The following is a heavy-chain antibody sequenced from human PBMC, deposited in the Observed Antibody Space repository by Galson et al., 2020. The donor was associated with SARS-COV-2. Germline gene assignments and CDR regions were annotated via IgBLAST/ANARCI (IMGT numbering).Heavy chain of an antibody. J-gene: IGHJ4*02. V-gene: IGHV3-23*01. CDR1: GFTFSSYA. Sequence: GGSLRLSCAASGFTFSSYAMSWVRQAPGKGREWVSAVSGSGGSTYYADSVKGRFTISRDNSKNTLYLQMNSLIAEDTAVYYCAKVGKTPFRFLEWLSPFDYWGQGTLVTVSS. D-gene: IGHD3-3*01. CDR3: AKVGKTPFRFLEWLSPFDY. CDR2: VSGSGGST.